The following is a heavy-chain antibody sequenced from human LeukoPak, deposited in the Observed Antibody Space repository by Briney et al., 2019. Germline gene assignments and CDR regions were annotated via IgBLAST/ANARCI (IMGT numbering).Heavy chain of an antibody. CDR1: GGSISSYY. J-gene: IGHJ4*02. CDR2: IYYSGST. D-gene: IGHD5-24*01. CDR3: ARLAEPREMATTSDY. Sequence: SGTLSLTCTVSGGSISSYYWSWIRQPPGKELEWIGYIYYSGSTNYNPSLKSRVTISVDTSKNQFSLKLSSVTAADTAVYYCARLAEPREMATTSDYWGQGTLVTVSS. V-gene: IGHV4-59*01.